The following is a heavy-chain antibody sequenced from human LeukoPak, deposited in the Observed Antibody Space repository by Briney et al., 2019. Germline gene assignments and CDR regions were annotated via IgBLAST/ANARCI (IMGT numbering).Heavy chain of an antibody. D-gene: IGHD2-15*01. V-gene: IGHV1-18*01. CDR1: GYTFTSYG. CDR3: ARDQEGKWWSGEYYYYGMDV. CDR2: ISAYNGNT. Sequence: ASVKVSCKASGYTFTSYGIGWVRQAPGQGLEWMGWISAYNGNTNYAQKLQGRVTMTTDTSTSTAYMELRSLRSDDTAVYYCARDQEGKWWSGEYYYYGMDVRGQGTTVTVSS. J-gene: IGHJ6*02.